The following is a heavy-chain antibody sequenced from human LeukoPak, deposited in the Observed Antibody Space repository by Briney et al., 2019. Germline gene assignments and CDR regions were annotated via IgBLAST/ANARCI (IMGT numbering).Heavy chain of an antibody. J-gene: IGHJ6*03. V-gene: IGHV3-48*01. CDR1: EFTFSSYS. CDR2: ISSGSGII. CDR3: ARRGTAPYYYMDV. Sequence: GGSLRLSCVGSEFTFSSYSMNWVRQAPGKGLEWVAYISSGSGIIYYADSVKGRFTVSRDNAKNSLYLQMSSLRAEDTAVYYCARRGTAPYYYMDVWSKGPAVTVSS.